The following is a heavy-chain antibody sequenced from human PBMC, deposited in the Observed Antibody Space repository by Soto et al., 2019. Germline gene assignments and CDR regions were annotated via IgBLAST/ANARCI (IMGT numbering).Heavy chain of an antibody. Sequence: KTSETLSLTCTFSGGSISIYYWSWIRQPPGKGLEWVGYIYYSGSTNYNPSLKSRVTISVDTSKNQFSLKLSSVTAADTAVYYCNVDIVATIPYYYYCYGMDVWGQGTTVTVSS. CDR2: IYYSGST. CDR1: GGSISIYY. J-gene: IGHJ6*02. CDR3: NVDIVATIPYYYYCYGMDV. V-gene: IGHV4-59*01. D-gene: IGHD5-12*01.